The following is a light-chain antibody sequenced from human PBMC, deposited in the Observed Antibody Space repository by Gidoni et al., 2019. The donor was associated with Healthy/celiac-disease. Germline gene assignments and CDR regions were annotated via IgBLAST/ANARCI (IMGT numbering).Light chain of an antibody. CDR2: GES. V-gene: IGKV3-15*01. J-gene: IGKJ1*01. Sequence: EIVMTQSPATLSVSPGERATLACRASQSVSSNLAWYQQKPGQAPRLLLYGESTRATGIPARFRGSGSGTECTLTISSLQYEDFAVSYCQQYNNWPRTFGQGTKVEIK. CDR1: QSVSSN. CDR3: QQYNNWPRT.